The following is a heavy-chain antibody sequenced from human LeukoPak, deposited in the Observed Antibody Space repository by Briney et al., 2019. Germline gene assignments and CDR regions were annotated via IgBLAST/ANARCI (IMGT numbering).Heavy chain of an antibody. J-gene: IGHJ4*02. Sequence: GGSLRLSCAASGFTFSDYYMSWIRQAPGKGLEWVSYISSSGSTIYYADSVKGRFTISRDNAKNSLYLQMNSLRAEDTAVYYCAKDLVVYYDSSGYPYWGQGTLVTVSS. V-gene: IGHV3-11*01. CDR3: AKDLVVYYDSSGYPY. CDR2: ISSSGSTI. D-gene: IGHD3-22*01. CDR1: GFTFSDYY.